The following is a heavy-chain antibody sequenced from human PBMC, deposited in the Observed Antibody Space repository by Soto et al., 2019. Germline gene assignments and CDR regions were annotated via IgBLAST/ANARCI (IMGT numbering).Heavy chain of an antibody. Sequence: QVQLVQSGAEVKKPGASVKVSCKASGYTFISYSIAWVRQAPGQGLEWMGWISTYNGNTNYAQKLQGRVTVTTDSSTGTAYMERRSLRSDDTAVYYCVRYGGGGAREAVGCWGQGTLVTVSS. CDR1: GYTFISYS. CDR2: ISTYNGNT. D-gene: IGHD2-15*01. CDR3: VRYGGGGAREAVGC. J-gene: IGHJ4*02. V-gene: IGHV1-18*04.